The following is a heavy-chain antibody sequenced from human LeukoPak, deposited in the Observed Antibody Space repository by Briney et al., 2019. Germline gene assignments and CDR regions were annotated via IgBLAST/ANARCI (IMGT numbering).Heavy chain of an antibody. J-gene: IGHJ3*02. CDR3: ARTARRDVFDI. V-gene: IGHV3-7*01. CDR1: GFTFSSYS. CDR2: IRQEGSEK. Sequence: GGSLRLSCAASGFTFSSYSMNWVRQAPGKGLEWVANIRQEGSEKYYVDSVKGRFTISRDNAKNSLYLQMNSLRADDTAVYYCARTARRDVFDIWGQGTMVTVSS.